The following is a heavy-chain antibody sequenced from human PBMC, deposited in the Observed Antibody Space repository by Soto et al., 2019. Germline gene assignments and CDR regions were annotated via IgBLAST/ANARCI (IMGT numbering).Heavy chain of an antibody. CDR2: ISAYNGNT. CDR3: ASGYYYDSSGYPFDY. V-gene: IGHV1-18*04. J-gene: IGHJ4*02. D-gene: IGHD3-22*01. CDR1: GYTFTSYG. Sequence: ASVKVSCKASGYTFTSYGISWVRQAPGQGLEWMGWISAYNGNTNYAQKLQGRVTMTTDTSTSTAYMELRSLRSDDTAVYYCASGYYYDSSGYPFDYWGQGTLVTVSS.